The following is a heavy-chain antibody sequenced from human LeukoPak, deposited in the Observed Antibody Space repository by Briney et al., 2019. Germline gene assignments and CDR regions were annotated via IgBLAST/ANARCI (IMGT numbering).Heavy chain of an antibody. Sequence: ASVKVSCKASGYTFTGYYMHWVRQAPGQGLEWMGWINPNSGGTNYAQKFQGRVTMTRDTSISTAYMELCRLRSDDTAVYYCARASMDYYDSSGYCADYWGQGTLVTVSS. CDR2: INPNSGGT. J-gene: IGHJ4*02. D-gene: IGHD3-22*01. CDR1: GYTFTGYY. V-gene: IGHV1-2*02. CDR3: ARASMDYYDSSGYCADY.